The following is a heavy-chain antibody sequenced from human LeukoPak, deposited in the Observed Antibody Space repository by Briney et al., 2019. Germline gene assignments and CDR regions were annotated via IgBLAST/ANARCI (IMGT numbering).Heavy chain of an antibody. Sequence: SETLSLTCAVYGGSFSGYYWSWIRQPPGKGLEWIGEINHSGSTNYNPSLKSRVTISVDTSKNQFSLKLSSVTAADTAVYYCARRGSSGWYANWFDPWGQGTLVTVSS. CDR3: ARRGSSGWYANWFDP. D-gene: IGHD6-19*01. CDR1: GGSFSGYY. J-gene: IGHJ5*02. CDR2: INHSGST. V-gene: IGHV4-34*01.